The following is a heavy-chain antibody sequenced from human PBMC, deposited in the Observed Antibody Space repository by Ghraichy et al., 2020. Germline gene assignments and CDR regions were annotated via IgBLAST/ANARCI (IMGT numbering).Heavy chain of an antibody. Sequence: SETLSLTCTVAGASIRSSYWRWIRQSPGKGLEWIGYVYYSGSTNYNRSLKSRVTISVDTSKNQFSLKLSSVTAADTGVYYCARVTTSALDSYYGMHVWGQGTTVAVS. D-gene: IGHD2-2*01. CDR3: ARVTTSALDSYYGMHV. CDR1: GASIRSSY. CDR2: VYYSGST. V-gene: IGHV4-59*01. J-gene: IGHJ6*02.